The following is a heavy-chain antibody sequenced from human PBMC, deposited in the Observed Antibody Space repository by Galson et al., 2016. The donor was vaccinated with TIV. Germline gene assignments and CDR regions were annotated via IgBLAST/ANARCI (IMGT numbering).Heavy chain of an antibody. CDR1: GYTFSDYH. CDR2: INPSTGGA. Sequence: SVKVPCKASGYTFSDYHIHWVRQAPGQGLEWMGWINPSTGGAIFAQKFQARVTMTRDTSISTAYMELSRVIPDDTAVYYCAREYGANTGFDYWGQGTLVTVSS. CDR3: AREYGANTGFDY. J-gene: IGHJ4*02. V-gene: IGHV1-2*02. D-gene: IGHD4-23*01.